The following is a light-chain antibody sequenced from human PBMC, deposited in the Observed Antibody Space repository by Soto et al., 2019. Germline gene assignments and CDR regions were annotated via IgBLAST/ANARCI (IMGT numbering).Light chain of an antibody. Sequence: EIVLTQSPGTLSLSPGERATLSCRASQSVSSNLAWYQQKPGQAPRLLIYGASTRATGIPARFSGSGSGTEFTLTISSLQSEDFAVYYCQQYSSSRTFGQGTKVDIK. V-gene: IGKV3-15*01. CDR2: GAS. CDR3: QQYSSSRT. J-gene: IGKJ1*01. CDR1: QSVSSN.